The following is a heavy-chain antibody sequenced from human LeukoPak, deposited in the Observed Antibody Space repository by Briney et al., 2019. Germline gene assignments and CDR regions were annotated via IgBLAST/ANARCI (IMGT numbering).Heavy chain of an antibody. D-gene: IGHD6-13*01. Sequence: GGSLRLACAASGFTFSSYEMNWVRQAPGKGLEWVSYISSSGSTIYYADSVKGRFTISRDNAKNSLYLQMNSLRAEDTAVYYCARPLTIAAAGNYYYYYAMDVWGKGTTVTVSS. CDR2: ISSSGSTI. J-gene: IGHJ6*04. V-gene: IGHV3-48*03. CDR1: GFTFSSYE. CDR3: ARPLTIAAAGNYYYYYAMDV.